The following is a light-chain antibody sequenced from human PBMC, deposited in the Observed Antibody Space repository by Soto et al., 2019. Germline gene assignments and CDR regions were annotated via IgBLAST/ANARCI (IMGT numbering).Light chain of an antibody. V-gene: IGKV3-20*01. CDR1: QSVSNNY. CDR3: HQYGSSPPYT. CDR2: GSS. Sequence: EVVLTQSPGTLSLSPGERATLSCRASQSVSNNYFAWYQQKPGQAPRLLIFGSSDGATGIPDRFSGSGSGTDFTLTISRLEPEDFAVYYCHQYGSSPPYTFGQGTKLEIK. J-gene: IGKJ2*01.